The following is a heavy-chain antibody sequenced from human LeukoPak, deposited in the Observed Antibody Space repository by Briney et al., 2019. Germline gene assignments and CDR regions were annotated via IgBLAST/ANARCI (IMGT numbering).Heavy chain of an antibody. Sequence: SETLSLTCTVSGGSISSYYWSWIRQPPGKGLEWIGYIYYSGSTNYNPSLKSRVTISVDTSKNQFSLKLSSVTAADTAVYYCARALRDSCWYYEYWGQGTLVTVSS. CDR1: GGSISSYY. V-gene: IGHV4-59*01. D-gene: IGHD6-13*01. J-gene: IGHJ4*02. CDR3: ARALRDSCWYYEY. CDR2: IYYSGST.